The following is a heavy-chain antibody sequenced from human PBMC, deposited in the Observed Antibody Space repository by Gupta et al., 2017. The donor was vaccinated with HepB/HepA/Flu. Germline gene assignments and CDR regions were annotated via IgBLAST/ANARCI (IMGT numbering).Heavy chain of an antibody. V-gene: IGHV1-69*01. Sequence: QVQLVQSGVEVKKPGSSVKVSCKASGGTLRTYAISWVRQVPGQGLEWMGGLIPMFGIPKYAQKCQGRVTITANESTSTTDMDLSRLGTEDTDVYYCARGGDGNDDDYYYMDVWGKGTTVTVSS. CDR3: ARGGDGNDDDYYYMDV. D-gene: IGHD1-1*01. CDR1: GGTLRTYA. CDR2: LIPMFGIP. J-gene: IGHJ6*03.